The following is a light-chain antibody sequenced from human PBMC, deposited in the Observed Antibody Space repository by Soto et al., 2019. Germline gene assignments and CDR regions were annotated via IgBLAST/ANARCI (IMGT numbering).Light chain of an antibody. CDR2: GVS. J-gene: IGKJ5*01. V-gene: IGKV3-15*01. Sequence: EIVMTQSPATLSVSPGERATLSCRASQRLSSNLAWYQQKPGQAPRLLIYGVSTRATGVPARFSGSGSGTEFTLTISSLQSEDSAVYYCQQYNIWRSITFGQGTRLEIK. CDR1: QRLSSN. CDR3: QQYNIWRSIT.